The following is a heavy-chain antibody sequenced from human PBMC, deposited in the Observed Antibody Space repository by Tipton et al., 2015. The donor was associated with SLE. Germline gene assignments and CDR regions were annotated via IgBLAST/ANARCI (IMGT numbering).Heavy chain of an antibody. CDR2: IIPILGIA. Sequence: QVQLVQSGAEVKKPGASVEVSCKASGYTFTSYGISWVRQAPGQGLEWMGRIIPILGIANYAQKFQGRVTITADKSTSTAYMELSSLRSEDTAVYYCARVRATVVRAVRYYFYGMDVWGQGTTVTVSS. CDR3: ARVRATVVRAVRYYFYGMDV. CDR1: GYTFTSYG. D-gene: IGHD3-10*01. J-gene: IGHJ6*02. V-gene: IGHV1-69*09.